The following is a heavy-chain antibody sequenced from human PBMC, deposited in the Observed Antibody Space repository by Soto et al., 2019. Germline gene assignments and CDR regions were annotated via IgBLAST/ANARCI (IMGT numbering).Heavy chain of an antibody. CDR1: GDSISSYY. CDR3: ARDHPHSYGVYYFDY. J-gene: IGHJ4*02. CDR2: IYYSGNT. Sequence: SETLSLTCTVSGDSISSYYWSWIRQPPGKGLEWIGYIYYSGNTNYNPSLKSRVTISVDTSKNQFSLKLSSVTAADTAVYYCARDHPHSYGVYYFDYWGQGTPVTVSS. D-gene: IGHD5-18*01. V-gene: IGHV4-59*01.